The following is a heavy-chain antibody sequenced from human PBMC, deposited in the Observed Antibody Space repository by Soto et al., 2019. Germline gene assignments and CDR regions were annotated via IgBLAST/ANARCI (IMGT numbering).Heavy chain of an antibody. CDR2: IYYSGST. V-gene: IGHV4-39*01. D-gene: IGHD2-2*01. CDR3: ARMGARYQRLLSVAFDI. CDR1: GGSISSSSYY. J-gene: IGHJ3*02. Sequence: QLQLQESGPGLVKPSETLSLTCTVSGGSISSSSYYWGWIRQPPGKGLEWIGSIYYSGSTYYNPSLKSRVSISVDTSKNQFSLKLSSVTAADTAVYYCARMGARYQRLLSVAFDIWGQGTMVTVSS.